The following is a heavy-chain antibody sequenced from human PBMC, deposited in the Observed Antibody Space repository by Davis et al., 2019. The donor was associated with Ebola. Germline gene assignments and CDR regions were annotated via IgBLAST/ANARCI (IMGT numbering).Heavy chain of an antibody. CDR2: IKEDGSQT. CDR1: GFTFGNYW. CDR3: ANRHDY. V-gene: IGHV3-7*03. Sequence: GESLKISCAASGFTFGNYWMSWVRQAPGKGLEWVANIKEDGSQTYYVDSVKGRFTISRDNAKSSLYLQMDSLRAEDTAVYYCANRHDYWGQGTLVTVSS. J-gene: IGHJ4*02.